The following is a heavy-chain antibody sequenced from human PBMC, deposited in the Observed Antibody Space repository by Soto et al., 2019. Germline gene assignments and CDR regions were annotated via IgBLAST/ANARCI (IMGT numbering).Heavy chain of an antibody. CDR1: GGSFSGYY. Sequence: LSLTCAVYGGSFSGYYCGWIRQPPCKGLDLIGEINHSGSTNYNPSLKSRVTISVDTSKNQFSLKLSSVTAADTAVYYCARGGERITIFGVVIRPYYYGMDVWGQGTTVTVSS. V-gene: IGHV4-34*01. CDR3: ARGGERITIFGVVIRPYYYGMDV. J-gene: IGHJ6*02. D-gene: IGHD3-3*01. CDR2: INHSGST.